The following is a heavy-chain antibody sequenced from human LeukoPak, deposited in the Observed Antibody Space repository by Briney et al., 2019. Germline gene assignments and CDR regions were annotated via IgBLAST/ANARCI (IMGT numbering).Heavy chain of an antibody. CDR2: IKQDGSEK. CDR3: AGADSSGKIFDY. J-gene: IGHJ4*02. CDR1: GFTFSRYW. D-gene: IGHD3-22*01. Sequence: GGSLRLSCAASGFTFSRYWMTWVRQAPGKGLEWVANIKQDGSEKYYVDSVKGRITISRDNAKNSLFLQMNSLRADDTAVYYCAGADSSGKIFDYWGQGTLVTVSS. V-gene: IGHV3-7*01.